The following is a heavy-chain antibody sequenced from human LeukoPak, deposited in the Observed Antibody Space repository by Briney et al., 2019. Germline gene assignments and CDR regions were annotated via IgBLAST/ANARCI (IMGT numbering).Heavy chain of an antibody. CDR1: GFTFSHYN. Sequence: GGSLRLSCTASGFTFSHYNMHWVRLAPGKGLEWISSISTSSYYLYYAVSVKGRFTISRDNAKNSLYLQMNSLRAEDTAVYFCARDQDSSGWYGVAFDIWGQGTMVTVSS. CDR2: ISTSSYYL. D-gene: IGHD6-19*01. CDR3: ARDQDSSGWYGVAFDI. J-gene: IGHJ3*02. V-gene: IGHV3-21*01.